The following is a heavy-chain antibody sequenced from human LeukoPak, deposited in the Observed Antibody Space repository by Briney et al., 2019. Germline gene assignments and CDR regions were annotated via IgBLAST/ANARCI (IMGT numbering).Heavy chain of an antibody. V-gene: IGHV3-21*01. D-gene: IGHD3-10*01. J-gene: IGHJ5*02. Sequence: GGSLRLSCAASGFTFSSYSMNWVRQAPGKGLEWVSSISGSRSHLYYADSLKGRFTISRDNAKNSLYLQMNSLRAEDTAVYYCAKGYGLNWFDPWGQGTLVTVSS. CDR1: GFTFSSYS. CDR3: AKGYGLNWFDP. CDR2: ISGSRSHL.